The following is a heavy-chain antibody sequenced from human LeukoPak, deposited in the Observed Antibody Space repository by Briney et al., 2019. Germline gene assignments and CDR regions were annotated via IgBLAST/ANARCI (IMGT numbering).Heavy chain of an antibody. CDR2: INHRGST. J-gene: IGHJ4*02. Sequence: SETLSLTCAVYDGSFSGYYWSWIRQPPGKGLEWIGEINHRGSTNYNPSLKSRVTISLDTSKSQFSLKVRYVPAADTAVYYCARGLNDSWTGENYWGQGTLVTVSS. CDR3: ARGLNDSWTGENY. V-gene: IGHV4-34*01. D-gene: IGHD3-3*01. CDR1: DGSFSGYY.